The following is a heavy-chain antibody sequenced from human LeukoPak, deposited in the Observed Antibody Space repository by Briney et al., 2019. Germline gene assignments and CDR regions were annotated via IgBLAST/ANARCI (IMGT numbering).Heavy chain of an antibody. CDR2: IYPDDSDT. Sequence: GESLKISFQGSGYSFNSYWTGWVRQKPGKGLEWMGIIYPDDSDTRYSPSFQGQVTISADKSISTAYLQWSSLKASDTAMYYCARQAGAVAGPLDYWGQGTLVTVSS. CDR1: GYSFNSYW. V-gene: IGHV5-51*01. J-gene: IGHJ4*02. D-gene: IGHD6-19*01. CDR3: ARQAGAVAGPLDY.